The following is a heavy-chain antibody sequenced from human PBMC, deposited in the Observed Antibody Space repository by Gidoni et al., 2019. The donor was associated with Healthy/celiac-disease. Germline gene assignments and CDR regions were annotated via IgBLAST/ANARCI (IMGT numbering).Heavy chain of an antibody. Sequence: EVQLVESGGGLVQPGGSLRLSCAASGFTFSSYEMNWVRQAPGKGLEWVSYISSSGSTIYYADSVKGRFTISRDNAKNSLYLQMNSLRAEDTAVYYCARDGLEQLAPDYWGQGTLVTVSS. CDR1: GFTFSSYE. J-gene: IGHJ4*02. CDR2: ISSSGSTI. CDR3: ARDGLEQLAPDY. D-gene: IGHD6-13*01. V-gene: IGHV3-48*03.